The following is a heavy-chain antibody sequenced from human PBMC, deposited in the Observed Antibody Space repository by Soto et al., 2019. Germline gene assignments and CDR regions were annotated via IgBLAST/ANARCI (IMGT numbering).Heavy chain of an antibody. V-gene: IGHV3-48*03. CDR3: ARVRYDFWSGYHTYYFDY. Sequence: GSLTLSCAASGFTFRSYEMNWVRQAPGKGLEWVSYISSSGSTIYYADSVKGRFTISRDNAKNSLYLQMNSMRAEDTAVYYCARVRYDFWSGYHTYYFDYWGQGTLVTVSS. CDR2: ISSSGSTI. CDR1: GFTFRSYE. D-gene: IGHD3-3*01. J-gene: IGHJ4*02.